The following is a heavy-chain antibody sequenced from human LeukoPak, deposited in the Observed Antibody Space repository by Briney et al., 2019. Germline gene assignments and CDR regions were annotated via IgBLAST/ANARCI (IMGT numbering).Heavy chain of an antibody. V-gene: IGHV4-39*07. CDR1: GGSISSSSYY. D-gene: IGHD3-22*01. CDR2: IYYSGST. CDR3: ARDWVPQWFHLGDAFDI. J-gene: IGHJ3*02. Sequence: SETLSLTCTVSGGSISSSSYYWGWLRQPPGKGLEWIGSIYYSGSTYYNPSLKSRVTISVDTSKNQFSLKLSSVTAADTAVYYCARDWVPQWFHLGDAFDIWGQGTMVTVSS.